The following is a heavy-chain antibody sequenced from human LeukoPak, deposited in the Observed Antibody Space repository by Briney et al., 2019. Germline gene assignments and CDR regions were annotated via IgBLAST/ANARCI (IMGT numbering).Heavy chain of an antibody. Sequence: ASVKVSCKASGYTFTSYAMNWVRQAPGQGLEWMGMIYPRDGSTSYAQKFQGRVTVTRDTSTSTVHMELSGLRSEDTAVYYCARDQEGFDYWGRGTLVTVSS. CDR1: GYTFTSYA. CDR2: IYPRDGST. CDR3: ARDQEGFDY. J-gene: IGHJ4*02. V-gene: IGHV1-46*01.